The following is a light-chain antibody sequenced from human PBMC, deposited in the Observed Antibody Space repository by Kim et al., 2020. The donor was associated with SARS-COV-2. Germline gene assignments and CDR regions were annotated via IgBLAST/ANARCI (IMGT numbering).Light chain of an antibody. CDR2: DAS. Sequence: PSSLSASVGDTVTITCQASQDISNYLNWYQQKPGKAPKLLIYDASNLETGVPSRFSGSGSGTDFTFTISSLQPEDIATYYCQQLDTFGQGTKLEI. CDR1: QDISNY. CDR3: QQLDT. J-gene: IGKJ2*01. V-gene: IGKV1-33*01.